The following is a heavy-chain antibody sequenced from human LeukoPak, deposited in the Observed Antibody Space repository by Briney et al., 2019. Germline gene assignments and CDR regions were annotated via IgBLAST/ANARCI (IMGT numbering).Heavy chain of an antibody. Sequence: GGSLRLSCTDSRFSFSDYYMSWIRQAPGKGLEWLSYISSSGSIIYYADSVKGRFTISRDNAKNSLYLQMNSLRAEDTAVYYCAELGITMIGGVWGKGTTVTISS. CDR2: ISSSGSII. J-gene: IGHJ6*04. V-gene: IGHV3-11*04. CDR3: AELGITMIGGV. D-gene: IGHD3-10*02. CDR1: RFSFSDYY.